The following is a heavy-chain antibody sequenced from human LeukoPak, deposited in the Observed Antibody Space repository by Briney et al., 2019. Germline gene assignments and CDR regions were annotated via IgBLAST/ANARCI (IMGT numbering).Heavy chain of an antibody. CDR3: ARDPCTSNSCYEDYYYGMDV. CDR2: INPNSGGT. V-gene: IGHV1-2*02. D-gene: IGHD2-2*01. CDR1: GYTFTDYY. Sequence: ASVKVSCKASGYTFTDYYVHWVRQAPGQGLEWMGWINPNSGGTEYAQKFKGRVTMTRDTSISTAYMDLSRLGSDDTAMYYCARDPCTSNSCYEDYYYGMDVWGQGTTVTVSS. J-gene: IGHJ6*02.